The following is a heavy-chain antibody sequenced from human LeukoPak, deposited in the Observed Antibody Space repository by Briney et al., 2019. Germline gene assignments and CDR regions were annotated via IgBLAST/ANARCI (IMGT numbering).Heavy chain of an antibody. CDR1: GGSISSSSYY. CDR3: ARLGARYYEYYFDY. CDR2: FYYSGST. V-gene: IGHV4-39*07. J-gene: IGHJ4*02. Sequence: SETLSLTCTVSGGSISSSSYYWDWIRQPPGKGLEWIGSFYYSGSTYYNPSLKSRVTISVDTSKNQFSLKLSSVTAADTAVYYCARLGARYYEYYFDYWGQGTLVTVSS. D-gene: IGHD3-22*01.